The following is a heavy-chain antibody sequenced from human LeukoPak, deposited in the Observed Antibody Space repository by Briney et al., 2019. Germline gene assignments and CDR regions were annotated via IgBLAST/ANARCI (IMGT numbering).Heavy chain of an antibody. CDR2: ISGSDGST. CDR1: GFTFSSHG. CDR3: AKPHWRGVGATGWVDY. D-gene: IGHD1-26*01. Sequence: AGTLILSCAASGFTFSSHGMRWVRQAQGKGLEWVSAISGSDGSTYYADSVKGRFTISRDNSKNTLYLQMNSLRAEDTAVYYCAKPHWRGVGATGWVDYWGQGTLVTVSS. J-gene: IGHJ4*02. V-gene: IGHV3-23*01.